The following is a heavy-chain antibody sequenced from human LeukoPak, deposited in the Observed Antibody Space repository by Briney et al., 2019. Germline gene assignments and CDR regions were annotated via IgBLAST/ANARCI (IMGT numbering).Heavy chain of an antibody. D-gene: IGHD2-15*01. CDR2: IH. Sequence: SETLCLTCTVSGGSINGFFWSWIRQAAGEGLEWIGRIHSRVTLSLDTSKNQFSLKLTSVTAADTAVYYCARAPSGCGGICPFDWWGQGNLVTVSS. CDR3: ARAPSGCGGICPFDW. CDR1: GGSINGFF. J-gene: IGHJ4*02. V-gene: IGHV4-4*07.